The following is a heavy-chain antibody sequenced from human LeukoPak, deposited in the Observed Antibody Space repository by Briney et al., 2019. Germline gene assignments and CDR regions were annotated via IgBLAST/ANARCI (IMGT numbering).Heavy chain of an antibody. D-gene: IGHD2-15*01. J-gene: IGHJ5*02. V-gene: IGHV3-74*01. Sequence: GGSLRLSCAASGFTFSRYWMHWVRQAPGEGLVWVSRINPDGSHTTYADAVEGRFTISRDNAKNSQYLQMNSLRAEDTAVYYCARDESVVAATNWFDPWGQGTLVTVSS. CDR3: ARDESVVAATNWFDP. CDR2: INPDGSHT. CDR1: GFTFSRYW.